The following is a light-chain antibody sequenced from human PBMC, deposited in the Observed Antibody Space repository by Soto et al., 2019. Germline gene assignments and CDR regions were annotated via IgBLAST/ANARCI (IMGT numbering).Light chain of an antibody. J-gene: IGKJ1*01. Sequence: IVLTQSPGTLSLSPGERATLSCRASQSVSSSYLAWYQQKPGQAPRLLIYGASTRATGIPARFSGSGSGTEFTLTISSLQPEDFATYYCLQHKSYPRTFGQGTKVDIK. CDR3: LQHKSYPRT. V-gene: IGKV3D-7*01. CDR1: QSVSSSY. CDR2: GAS.